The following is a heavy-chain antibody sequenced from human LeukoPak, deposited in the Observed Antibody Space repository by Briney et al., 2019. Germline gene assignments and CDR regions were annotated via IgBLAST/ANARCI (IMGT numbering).Heavy chain of an antibody. D-gene: IGHD5-24*01. CDR2: IIPFLSTA. CDR1: GGTFSRNA. CDR3: VREMATTDAFDI. J-gene: IGHJ3*02. Sequence: SVKVSCKASGGTFSRNAISWVRQAPGQGLEWMGGIIPFLSTADYAQKFQGRITITADESTSTAYMELSSLRSDDTAVYYCVREMATTDAFDIWGQGTMVTVSS. V-gene: IGHV1-69*01.